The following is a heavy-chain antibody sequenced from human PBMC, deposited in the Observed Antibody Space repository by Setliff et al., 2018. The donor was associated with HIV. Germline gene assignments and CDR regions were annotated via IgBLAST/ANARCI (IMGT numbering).Heavy chain of an antibody. J-gene: IGHJ6*03. V-gene: IGHV1-69*13. D-gene: IGHD3-10*01. CDR3: AKIYDSGSDHYYNMDV. CDR1: GGNLGSFA. Sequence: SVKVSCKASGGNLGSFAFSWVRQAPGQGLEWVGGIIPIFGSPDYAQKFQGRVTITADESTSIVYMELNSLRPEDTAVYYCAKIYDSGSDHYYNMDVWGKGTTVTVSS. CDR2: IIPIFGSP.